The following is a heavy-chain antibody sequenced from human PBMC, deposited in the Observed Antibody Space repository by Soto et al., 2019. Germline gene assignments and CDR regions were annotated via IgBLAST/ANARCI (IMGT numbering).Heavy chain of an antibody. CDR1: GGTFSTYA. V-gene: IGHV1-69*13. D-gene: IGHD5-18*01. J-gene: IGHJ6*02. CDR3: ARAAYSYGTAYLSYYYGMDV. CDR2: IIPIFGTA. Sequence: SVKVSCKASGGTFSTYAISWVRQAPGQGLAWVGGIIPIFGTANYAQKFQGRVTITADESTSTAYMELSSLRSEDTAVYYCARAAYSYGTAYLSYYYGMDVWGQGTTVTVSS.